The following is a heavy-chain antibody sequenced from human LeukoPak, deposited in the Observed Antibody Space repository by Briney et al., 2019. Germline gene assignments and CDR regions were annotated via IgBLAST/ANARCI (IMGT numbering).Heavy chain of an antibody. CDR3: ARDPWQFAHDAFDI. D-gene: IGHD3-10*01. CDR2: IKSDGSST. CDR1: GFTFSNYW. Sequence: GGSLRLSCAASGFTFSNYWMHWVRQAPGKGLVRVSRIKSDGSSTSYADSVKGRFTISRDNAKNTLYLQMNSLRAEDTAVYYCARDPWQFAHDAFDIWGRGTMVTVSS. V-gene: IGHV3-74*01. J-gene: IGHJ3*02.